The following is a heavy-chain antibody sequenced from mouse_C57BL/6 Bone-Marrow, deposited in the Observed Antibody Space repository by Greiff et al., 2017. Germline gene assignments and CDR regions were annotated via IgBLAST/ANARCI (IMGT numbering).Heavy chain of an antibody. D-gene: IGHD1-1*01. CDR2: IRNKANNHAT. V-gene: IGHV6-6*01. CDR1: GFTFSDAW. CDR3: TSYYYGRGGYFDV. J-gene: IGHJ1*03. Sequence: EVQLQQSGGGLVQPGGSMKLSCAASGFTFSDAWMDWVRQSPEKGLEWVAEIRNKANNHATYYAESVKGRFTISRDDSKRIVYLQMNSLRAEDTGIYYCTSYYYGRGGYFDVWGTGTTVTVSS.